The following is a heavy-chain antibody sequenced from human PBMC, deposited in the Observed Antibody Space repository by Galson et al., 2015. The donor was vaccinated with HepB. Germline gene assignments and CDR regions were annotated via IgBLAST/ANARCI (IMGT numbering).Heavy chain of an antibody. D-gene: IGHD2-2*01. CDR2: IDWDDDK. Sequence: PALVKPTQTLTLTCAFSGFSLTTRGLCVSWIRQPPGKALEWLARIDWDDDKYYSTSLKTRLTVSGDTSKNQVVLTMTNMDPVDTATYYCARSRGYCTSTSCYSGAFDIWGQGTMVTVSS. V-gene: IGHV2-70*11. CDR3: ARSRGYCTSTSCYSGAFDI. CDR1: GFSLTTRGLC. J-gene: IGHJ3*02.